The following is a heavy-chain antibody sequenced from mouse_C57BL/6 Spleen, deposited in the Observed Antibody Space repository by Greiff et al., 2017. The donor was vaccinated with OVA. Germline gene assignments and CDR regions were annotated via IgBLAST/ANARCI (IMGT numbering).Heavy chain of an antibody. V-gene: IGHV5-4*01. CDR3: AREGSSLWYFDV. Sequence: VQLKESGGGLVKPGGSLKLSCAASGFTFSSYAMSWVRQTPEKRLEWVATISDGGSYTYYPDNVKGRFTISRDNAKNNLYLQMSHLKSEDTAMYYCAREGSSLWYFDVWGTGTTVTVSS. CDR2: ISDGGSYT. CDR1: GFTFSSYA. J-gene: IGHJ1*03. D-gene: IGHD1-1*01.